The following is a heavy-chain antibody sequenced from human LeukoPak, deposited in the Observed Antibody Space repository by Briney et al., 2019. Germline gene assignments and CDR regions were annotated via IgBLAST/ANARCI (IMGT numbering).Heavy chain of an antibody. J-gene: IGHJ4*02. CDR3: AKDLGLWGSSSDNY. Sequence: PGGSLRLSCAASGFTFSSHAMSWVRQAPGKGLEWVSVISGSGGSTYYAHSVKGRFAISRDNSKNTLHLQMNSLRAEDTAVYYCAKDLGLWGSSSDNYWGQGTLVTVSS. CDR1: GFTFSSHA. CDR2: ISGSGGST. V-gene: IGHV3-23*01. D-gene: IGHD6-6*01.